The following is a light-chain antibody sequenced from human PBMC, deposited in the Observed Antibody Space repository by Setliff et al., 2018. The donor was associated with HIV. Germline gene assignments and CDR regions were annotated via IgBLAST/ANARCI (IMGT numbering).Light chain of an antibody. CDR2: EVN. V-gene: IGLV2-8*01. CDR3: TTYAGSVQGVV. CDR1: SSNIGDYNY. J-gene: IGLJ2*01. Sequence: QSALTQPPSASGSPGQSVTISCAGTSSNIGDYNYISWYQQYPGKAPKLMIYEVNKRPSGVPDRFSGSKSGYTASLTVSGLQAEDEADYYCTTYAGSVQGVVFGGGTQLTVL.